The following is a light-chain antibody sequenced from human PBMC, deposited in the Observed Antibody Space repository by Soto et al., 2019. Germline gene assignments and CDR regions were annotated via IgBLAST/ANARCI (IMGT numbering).Light chain of an antibody. Sequence: DIQMTQSPSTLSASVGDRVTITCRASQSSSSWLAWYQQKPGKAPKLLIYDASYLERGVPSRFSGSGSGTEFTLTISDLQPDDLATYYCQQYNSFWTFGQGTKVE. CDR3: QQYNSFWT. CDR2: DAS. J-gene: IGKJ1*01. V-gene: IGKV1-5*01. CDR1: QSSSSW.